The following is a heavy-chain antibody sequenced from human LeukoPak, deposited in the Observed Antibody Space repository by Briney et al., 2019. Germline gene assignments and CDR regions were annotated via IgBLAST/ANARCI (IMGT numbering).Heavy chain of an antibody. CDR3: ARDPKERDDILTGTDGLDY. CDR1: GGSFSGYY. J-gene: IGHJ4*02. V-gene: IGHV4-34*01. Sequence: PSETLSLTCAVYGGSFSGYYWSWIRQPPGKGLEWIGEINHSGSTNYNPSLKGRVTISVDTSKNQFSLKLSSVTAAGTAVYYCARDPKERDDILTGTDGLDYWGQGTLVTVSS. D-gene: IGHD3-9*01. CDR2: INHSGST.